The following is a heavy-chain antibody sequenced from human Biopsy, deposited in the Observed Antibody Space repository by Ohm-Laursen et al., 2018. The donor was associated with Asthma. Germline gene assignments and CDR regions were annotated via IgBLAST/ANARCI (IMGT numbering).Heavy chain of an antibody. CDR3: ARKAGSCISRTCYSLDF. CDR1: GGTFNTYV. D-gene: IGHD2-2*01. V-gene: IGHV1-69*13. CDR2: INSVFGTT. J-gene: IGHJ4*02. Sequence: VASVKVSCKALGGTFNTYVIGWVGQAPGQGLEWMGGINSVFGTTTYPQKFQDRVTITADDSTSTVYMELSSLRSEDTAVYYCARKAGSCISRTCYSLDFWGQGTLVTVSS.